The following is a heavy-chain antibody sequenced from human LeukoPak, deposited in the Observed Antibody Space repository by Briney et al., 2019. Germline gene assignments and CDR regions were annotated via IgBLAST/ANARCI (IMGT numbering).Heavy chain of an antibody. Sequence: GGSLRLSCAASGFTFSDNYMSWIRQAPGKGLEWVSYISSSGSTIYYADSVKGRFTISRDNAKNSLYLQMNSLRAEDTAVYYCARVGNGDYRYYFYMDVWGKGTTVTISS. J-gene: IGHJ6*03. D-gene: IGHD4-17*01. CDR2: ISSSGSTI. CDR1: GFTFSDNY. CDR3: ARVGNGDYRYYFYMDV. V-gene: IGHV3-11*01.